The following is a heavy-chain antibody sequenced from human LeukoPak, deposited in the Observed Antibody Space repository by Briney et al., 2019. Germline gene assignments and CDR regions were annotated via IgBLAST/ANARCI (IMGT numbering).Heavy chain of an antibody. D-gene: IGHD1-26*01. V-gene: IGHV5-51*01. CDR1: GYSFTSYW. CDR2: IYPGDSDT. Sequence: HGESLKISCQGSGYSFTSYWIGWVRQMPGKGLEWMGIIYPGDSDTGYSPSFQGQVTISADKSISTAYLQWSSLKASDTAMYYCARQTREILGRNWFDPWGQGTLVTVSS. J-gene: IGHJ5*02. CDR3: ARQTREILGRNWFDP.